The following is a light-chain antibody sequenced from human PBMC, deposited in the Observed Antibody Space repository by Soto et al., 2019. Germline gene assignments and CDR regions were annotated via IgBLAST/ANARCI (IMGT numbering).Light chain of an antibody. V-gene: IGKV3-20*01. CDR3: HQYGTAPLT. CDR1: QSVNSR. CDR2: GAS. J-gene: IGKJ3*01. Sequence: EIVLTQSPGTLSLSPGEGATLSCRASQSVNSRLAWYQHKPGQAPRLLISGASSRATGIPDRFSGSGSGTDFTHTISRLEPEDFSVYYCHQYGTAPLTFGPGTKVDIK.